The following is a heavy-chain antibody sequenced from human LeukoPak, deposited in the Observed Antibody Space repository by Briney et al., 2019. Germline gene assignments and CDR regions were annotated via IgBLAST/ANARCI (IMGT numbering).Heavy chain of an antibody. D-gene: IGHD6-25*01. CDR2: IKHDGSEK. CDR1: GFTFSNAW. V-gene: IGHV3-7*04. J-gene: IGHJ4*02. CDR3: ARITGIAAAGDY. Sequence: GGPLRLPCAASGFTFSNAWMSWVRQAPGKGLEWVANIKHDGSEKFYVDSVKGRFTISRDNAKNSLYLQLNSLRDEDTAIYYCARITGIAAAGDYWGQGTLVTVSS.